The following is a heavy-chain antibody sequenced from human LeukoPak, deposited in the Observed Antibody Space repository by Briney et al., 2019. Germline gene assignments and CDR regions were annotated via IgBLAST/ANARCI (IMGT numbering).Heavy chain of an antibody. V-gene: IGHV4-61*02. CDR1: GFSISSGSYY. Sequence: SETLCLTCTVSGFSISSGSYYWIWIRQPAGKGLEWVGRMYTSGSTNYNPFLKSRVIISVDTSKNQFSLKLSSVTAADTAVYYCARESEYQLPDYLGQGTLVAVSS. CDR2: MYTSGST. D-gene: IGHD2-2*01. CDR3: ARESEYQLPDY. J-gene: IGHJ4*02.